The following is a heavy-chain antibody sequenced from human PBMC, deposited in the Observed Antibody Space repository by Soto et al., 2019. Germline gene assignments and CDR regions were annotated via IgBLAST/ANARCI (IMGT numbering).Heavy chain of an antibody. CDR3: ARTGPSYYYHNSGSPGDY. CDR2: IYYNELSSSEST. CDR1: GASIGSGDFY. J-gene: IGHJ4*02. V-gene: IGHV4-30-4*08. D-gene: IGHD3-22*01. Sequence: SETLSLTCTVSGASIGSGDFYWSWIRQSPGRGLEWLGYIYYNELSSSESTHYNSSLKSRVSISVDTSKNQFSLTLRSMIAADTAVYYCARTGPSYYYHNSGSPGDYWGQGTLVTVSS.